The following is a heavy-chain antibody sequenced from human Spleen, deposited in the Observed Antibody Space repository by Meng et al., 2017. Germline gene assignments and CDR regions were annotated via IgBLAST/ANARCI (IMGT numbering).Heavy chain of an antibody. CDR3: ARSSYDSSGRNWYFDL. Sequence: ASVKVSCKASGYIFTNYAMHWVRQAPGQRLEWMGWISADNGKTKYSQKFQGRVTITADKSTSTAYMELSSLRSEDTAVYYCARSSYDSSGRNWYFDLWGRGTLVTVSS. V-gene: IGHV1-3*01. CDR2: ISADNGKT. CDR1: GYIFTNYA. J-gene: IGHJ2*01. D-gene: IGHD3-22*01.